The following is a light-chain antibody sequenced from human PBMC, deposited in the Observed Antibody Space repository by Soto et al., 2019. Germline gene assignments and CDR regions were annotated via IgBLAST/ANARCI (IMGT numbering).Light chain of an antibody. CDR3: SSYTSSIIDYV. CDR1: SSDVGGYNY. CDR2: EVS. V-gene: IGLV2-14*01. Sequence: QSVLTQPASVSGSPGQSITISCTGTSSDVGGYNYVSWYQQHPGKAPKLMIYEVSNRPSGVSNRFSGSKSGNTASLTISGLQAEDEADYYCSSYTSSIIDYVFRTGTKLTVL. J-gene: IGLJ1*01.